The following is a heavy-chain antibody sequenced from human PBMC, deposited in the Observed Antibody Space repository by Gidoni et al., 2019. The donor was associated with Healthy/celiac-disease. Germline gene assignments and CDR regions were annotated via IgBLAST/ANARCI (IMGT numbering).Heavy chain of an antibody. J-gene: IGHJ4*02. CDR1: GFTFSSYA. CDR2: ISSNGGST. V-gene: IGHV3-64D*06. CDR3: VKGGISSGDY. Sequence: EVQLVASGGGLVQPGGSLRLSCSASGFTFSSYAMHWVRQAPGKGLEYVSAISSNGGSTYYADSVKGRFTISRDNSKNTLYLKMSSLRAEDTAVYYCVKGGISSGDYWGQGTLVTVSS. D-gene: IGHD6-19*01.